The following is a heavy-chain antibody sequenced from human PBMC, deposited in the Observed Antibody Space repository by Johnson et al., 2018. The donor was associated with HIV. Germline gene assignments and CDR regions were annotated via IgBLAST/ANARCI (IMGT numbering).Heavy chain of an antibody. CDR1: GFTFSSYW. D-gene: IGHD2-21*01. CDR2: ISYDGSNK. CDR3: AKSDVVVIPEGAFDI. Sequence: QVQLVESGGGLVQPGGSLRLSCAASGFTFSSYWMSWVRQAPGKGLEWVAVISYDGSNKYYADSVKGRFSISRDNSKNTLYLQMRADDTAVYYCAKSDVVVIPEGAFDIWGQGTMVTVSS. J-gene: IGHJ3*02. V-gene: IGHV3-30*18.